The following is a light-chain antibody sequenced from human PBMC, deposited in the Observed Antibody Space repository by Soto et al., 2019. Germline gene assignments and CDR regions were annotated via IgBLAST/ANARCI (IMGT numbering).Light chain of an antibody. CDR1: QSVSSNY. Sequence: DIVLTQSPGTLSLSPGERATLSCRASQSVSSNYLAWYQQKPGKAPRLLIYGASSRATGIPDRFSGRGSGTDFTLTISRLEPEDVAVYYCQQYGSTPRTFGQGTKLEIK. CDR3: QQYGSTPRT. J-gene: IGKJ2*01. V-gene: IGKV3-20*01. CDR2: GAS.